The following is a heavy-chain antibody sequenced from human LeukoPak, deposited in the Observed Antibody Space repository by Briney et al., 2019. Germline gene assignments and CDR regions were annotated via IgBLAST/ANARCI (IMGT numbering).Heavy chain of an antibody. CDR2: INHSGST. Sequence: SETLSLTCAVYGGSFSGYYWSWIRQPPGKGLEWIGEINHSGSTNYNPSLKSRVTISVDTSKNQFSLKLSSVTAADTAVYYCARGALPYCSSTSCYPGCWGQGTLVTVSS. CDR3: ARGALPYCSSTSCYPGC. V-gene: IGHV4-34*01. D-gene: IGHD2-2*01. J-gene: IGHJ4*02. CDR1: GGSFSGYY.